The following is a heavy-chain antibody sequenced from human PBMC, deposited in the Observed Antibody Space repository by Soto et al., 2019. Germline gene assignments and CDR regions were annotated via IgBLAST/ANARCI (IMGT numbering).Heavy chain of an antibody. V-gene: IGHV4-31*02. CDR2: IYYSGSTYYN. CDR1: GASISSGGYY. J-gene: IGHJ4*02. Sequence: PSETLSLTCNVSGASISSGGYYWSWIRQHPGKGLEWIGYIYYSGSTYYNYYNPSLKSRVTISVDTSKNQFSLKLSSVTAADTAVYYCARTPLLWGQGTLVTVSS. D-gene: IGHD1-26*01. CDR3: ARTPLL.